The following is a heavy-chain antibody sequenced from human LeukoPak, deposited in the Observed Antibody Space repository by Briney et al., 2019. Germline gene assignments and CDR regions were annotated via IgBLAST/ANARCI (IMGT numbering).Heavy chain of an antibody. J-gene: IGHJ4*02. CDR2: ISSSSSTI. Sequence: GGSLRLSCAASGFTFSSYSMNWVRQAPGKGLEWVSYISSSSSTIYYADSVKGRFTISRDDSKNTLYLQMNSLRPDDTAVYYCAREYTSGHYRTFDYWGQGTLVTVSS. CDR3: AREYTSGHYRTFDY. D-gene: IGHD3-22*01. V-gene: IGHV3-48*01. CDR1: GFTFSSYS.